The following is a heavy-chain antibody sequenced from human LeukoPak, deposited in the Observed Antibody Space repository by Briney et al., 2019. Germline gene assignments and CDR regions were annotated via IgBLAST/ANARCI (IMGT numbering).Heavy chain of an antibody. J-gene: IGHJ4*02. V-gene: IGHV3-30*02. Sequence: GSLRLSCAASGFTFSSYGMHWVRQAPGKGLEWVAFIRYDGSNKYYADSVKGRFTISRDNSKNTLYLQMNSLRAEDTAVYYCAKDECSSTSCYGYDYWGQGTLVTVSS. CDR2: IRYDGSNK. D-gene: IGHD2-2*01. CDR1: GFTFSSYG. CDR3: AKDECSSTSCYGYDY.